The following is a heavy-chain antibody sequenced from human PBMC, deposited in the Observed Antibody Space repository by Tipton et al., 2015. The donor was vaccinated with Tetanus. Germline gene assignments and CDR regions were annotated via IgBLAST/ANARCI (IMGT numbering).Heavy chain of an antibody. CDR3: ASGSTLDY. D-gene: IGHD6-25*01. CDR1: GSVFSSYT. Sequence: GSLRLSCAVSGSVFSSYTMNWVRQAPGKGLEWVASISSTSSYIYYADSVKGRFTISRDNAKNSVYLQMSSLRGDDTAVYYCASGSTLDYWGQGALVSVSS. J-gene: IGHJ4*02. CDR2: ISSTSSYI. V-gene: IGHV3-21*01.